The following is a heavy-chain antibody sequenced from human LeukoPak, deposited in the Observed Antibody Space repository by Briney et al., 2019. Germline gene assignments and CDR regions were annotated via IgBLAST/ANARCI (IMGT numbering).Heavy chain of an antibody. CDR3: ARDRLGYCSSTSCPYGMDV. Sequence: ASVKVSCKASGGTFSSYAISWVRQAPGQGLEWMGGIIPIFGTANYAQKFRGRVTITADESTSTAYMELSSLRSEDTAVYYCARDRLGYCSSTSCPYGMDVWGQGTTVTVSS. J-gene: IGHJ6*02. D-gene: IGHD2-2*01. CDR2: IIPIFGTA. CDR1: GGTFSSYA. V-gene: IGHV1-69*13.